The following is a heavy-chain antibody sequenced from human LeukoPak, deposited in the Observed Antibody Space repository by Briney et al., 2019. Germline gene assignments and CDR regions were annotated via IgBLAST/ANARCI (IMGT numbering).Heavy chain of an antibody. Sequence: ASVNVSCTASGYTFTSYDINWVRQATGQGLEWMGWISAYNGNTNYAQKLQGRVTMTTDTSTSTAYMELRSLRSDDTAVYYCARDRSFLVVVPAATSYYYYYGMDVWGQGTTVTVSS. CDR2: ISAYNGNT. CDR1: GYTFTSYD. V-gene: IGHV1-18*01. D-gene: IGHD2-2*01. CDR3: ARDRSFLVVVPAATSYYYYYGMDV. J-gene: IGHJ6*02.